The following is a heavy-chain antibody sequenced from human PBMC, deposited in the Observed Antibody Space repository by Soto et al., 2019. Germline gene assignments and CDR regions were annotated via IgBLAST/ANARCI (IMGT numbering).Heavy chain of an antibody. CDR1: GVSISSYDYY. Sequence: QVQLQESGPGLVKPSQTLSLTCSVSGVSISSYDYYWNWIRQHPGKGLEWIAYIHYSGRTYHSPSLRSRVAISLDTSKNQFSLRLSSVTAADAAIYYCSADQYDSNGYLDDYWGQGTLLTVSS. J-gene: IGHJ4*02. V-gene: IGHV4-31*03. CDR3: SADQYDSNGYLDDY. CDR2: IHYSGRT. D-gene: IGHD3-22*01.